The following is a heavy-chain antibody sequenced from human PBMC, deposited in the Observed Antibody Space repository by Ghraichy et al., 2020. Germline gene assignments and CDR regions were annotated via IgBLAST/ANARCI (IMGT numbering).Heavy chain of an antibody. V-gene: IGHV1-3*01. CDR1: GFIFTDHA. CDR3: ARGRWVAPRAAYYFDY. CDR2: VNAGNGNT. Sequence: ASVKVSCKASGFIFTDHAMQWVRQAPGQRLEWMGWVNAGNGNTRYSQKFQGRVTITRDTPASTVYMDLSSLRSEDTAVYYCARGRWVAPRAAYYFDYWGQGTLVTVSS. J-gene: IGHJ4*02. D-gene: IGHD2-15*01.